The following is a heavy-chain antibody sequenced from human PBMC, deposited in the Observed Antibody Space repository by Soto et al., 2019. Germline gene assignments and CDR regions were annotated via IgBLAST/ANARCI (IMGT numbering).Heavy chain of an antibody. CDR1: GFTFSSYG. Sequence: QVQLVESGGGVVQPGRSLRLSCAASGFTFSSYGMHWVRQAPGKGLEWVAVIWYDGSNKYYADSVKGRFSISRDNSKNTLYLQINCLSAEDTAVYYCAIDGADIVVVPAAIHGQSNYYYYYMDVWGKGTTVTVSS. D-gene: IGHD2-2*01. CDR3: AIDGADIVVVPAAIHGQSNYYYYYMDV. CDR2: IWYDGSNK. V-gene: IGHV3-33*01. J-gene: IGHJ6*03.